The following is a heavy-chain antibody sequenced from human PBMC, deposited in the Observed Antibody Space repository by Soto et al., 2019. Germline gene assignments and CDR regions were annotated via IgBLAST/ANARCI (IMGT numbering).Heavy chain of an antibody. CDR1: GFRFSYYA. CDR2: ISYDGNRK. J-gene: IGHJ3*01. D-gene: IGHD1-1*01. V-gene: IGHV3-30-3*01. CDR3: AGEGTRSSDTFHL. Sequence: QVQLMESGGGVVQPGRSLRLSCAASGFRFSYYAMHWVRQAPGKGLEWVAFISYDGNRKFYADSVKGRFTISRDNSQNTVYLQMSSLRDADTAVYLCAGEGTRSSDTFHLWGQGTKVTVS.